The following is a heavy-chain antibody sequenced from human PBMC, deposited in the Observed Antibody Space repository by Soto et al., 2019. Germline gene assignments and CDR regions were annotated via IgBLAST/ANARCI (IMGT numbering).Heavy chain of an antibody. D-gene: IGHD3-22*01. V-gene: IGHV3-30*18. J-gene: IGHJ6*02. CDR2: ISYDGSKK. CDR1: GFTFGSYG. Sequence: LRLSGAAAGFTFGSYGMHWVRQAPGKVLELVAGISYDGSKKYYGESVKGRFTISSDNSKNTLYLQMNSLRVEDTAVYYCAKAIENYSTGYYKPFYYFGVDVWGQGTTVTVSS. CDR3: AKAIENYSTGYYKPFYYFGVDV.